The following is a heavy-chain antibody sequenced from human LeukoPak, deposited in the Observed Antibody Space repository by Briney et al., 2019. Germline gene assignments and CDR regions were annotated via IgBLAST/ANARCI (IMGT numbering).Heavy chain of an antibody. J-gene: IGHJ4*02. CDR3: ARSPSGSYPFDY. Sequence: SVRVSCKATGGSFSSYSLARVRQAPGQGLEWMGGSIPIFGTPNYAQKFQGRVTITADESTSTAYMELSSLRSEDTAVYYCARSPSGSYPFDYWGQGTLVTVSS. D-gene: IGHD1-26*01. CDR2: SIPIFGTP. CDR1: GGSFSSYS. V-gene: IGHV1-69*13.